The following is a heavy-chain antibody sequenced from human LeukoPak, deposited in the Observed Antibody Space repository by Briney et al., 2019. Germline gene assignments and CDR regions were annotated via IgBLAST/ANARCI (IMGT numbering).Heavy chain of an antibody. V-gene: IGHV3-21*01. D-gene: IGHD1/OR15-1a*01. CDR2: ISSSSSYI. CDR1: GFTFSSYY. Sequence: GGSLRLSCAASGFTFSSYYMNWVRQAPGKGLEWVSSISSSSSYIFYADSLTGRFTISRDNAKNSLYLQMSSLRADDTAVYYCARGLGLGQYYFDSWGQGTLVTVSS. J-gene: IGHJ4*02. CDR3: ARGLGLGQYYFDS.